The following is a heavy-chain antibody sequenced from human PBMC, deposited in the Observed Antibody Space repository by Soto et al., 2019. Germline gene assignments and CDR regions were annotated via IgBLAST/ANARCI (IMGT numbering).Heavy chain of an antibody. CDR2: ISNDGNHE. D-gene: IGHD3-3*01. Sequence: QVQLVESGGGVVQPGRSLRLSCAASGFTFSAFGMHWVRQAPGKGLEWVAVISNDGNHEYYADSVKGRFSISRDNSKNTIHRQMNSLSSEDPAVYFCAKTITTFGGTSTGRGALLDYWGQGIMVTVSS. V-gene: IGHV3-30*18. CDR1: GFTFSAFG. CDR3: AKTITTFGGTSTGRGALLDY. J-gene: IGHJ4*02.